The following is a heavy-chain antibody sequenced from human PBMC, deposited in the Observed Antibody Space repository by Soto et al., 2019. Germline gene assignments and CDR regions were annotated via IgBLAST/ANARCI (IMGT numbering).Heavy chain of an antibody. CDR2: IWYDGSNK. CDR1: GFTFSSYG. CDR3: ARGNMTTVTNFDY. D-gene: IGHD4-17*01. V-gene: IGHV3-33*01. J-gene: IGHJ4*02. Sequence: PGGSLRLSCAASGFTFSSYGMHWVRQAPGKGLEWVAVIWYDGSNKYYADSVKGRFTISRDNSKNTLYLQMNSLRAEDTAVYYCARGNMTTVTNFDYWGQGTLVTVSS.